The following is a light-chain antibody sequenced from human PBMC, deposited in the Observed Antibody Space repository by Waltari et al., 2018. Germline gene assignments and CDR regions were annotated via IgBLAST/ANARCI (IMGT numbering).Light chain of an antibody. V-gene: IGLV1-44*01. CDR3: AAWDDSLNGVV. J-gene: IGLJ2*01. CDR1: SSNIGSNT. Sequence: QSVLTQPPSASGTPGQRVTISCSGSSSNIGSNTVNWYQQLPGTAPKLIIDSNNHRPSGVPDRFSGSKSGTSASLAISGLQSEDEADYYCAAWDDSLNGVVFGGGTKLTVL. CDR2: SNN.